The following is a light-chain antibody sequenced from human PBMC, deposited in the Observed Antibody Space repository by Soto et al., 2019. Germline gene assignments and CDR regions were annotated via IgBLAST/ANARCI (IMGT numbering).Light chain of an antibody. CDR1: QSVGGY. V-gene: IGKV3-11*01. Sequence: EIVLTQSPATLSLSPGERATLSCRASQSVGGYLDWYQQKPGQAPRLLIYDASNRASGIPARFSGSGSGTDFALTISSIEPEDLAVYYCHQRSNWPPLTFGGGTKVEI. CDR3: HQRSNWPPLT. CDR2: DAS. J-gene: IGKJ4*01.